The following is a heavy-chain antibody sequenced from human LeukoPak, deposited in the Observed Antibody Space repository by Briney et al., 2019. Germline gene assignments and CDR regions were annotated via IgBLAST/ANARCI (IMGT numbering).Heavy chain of an antibody. CDR3: AKDTGRITITVPKDAFDI. CDR1: GFTFSSYG. V-gene: IGHV3-23*01. J-gene: IGHJ3*02. D-gene: IGHD1-20*01. CDR2: IRGSGGST. Sequence: GGSLTLSCTASGFTFSSYGMRWVRQAPGKGLEWVSAIRGSGGSTYYADSVKGRFTISRDNSKNTLYLQMNSLRSEDTAVYYCAKDTGRITITVPKDAFDIWGQGTMVTVSS.